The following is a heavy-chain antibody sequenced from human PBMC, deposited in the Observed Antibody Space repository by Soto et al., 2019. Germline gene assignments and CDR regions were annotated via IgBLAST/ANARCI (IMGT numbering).Heavy chain of an antibody. CDR1: GVSISRSNW. J-gene: IGHJ4*02. Sequence: QVQLQESGPGLVKPSGTLSLTCTVSGVSISRSNWWSWVRQSPGKGLDWIGEIHHTGSTNYNPSRKGRSSVSVDKAQNQFSLTLTSVTATDTALYYCARRMRGTTYFGYWGQRTLVTVSS. V-gene: IGHV4-4*02. D-gene: IGHD3-10*01. CDR2: IHHTGST. CDR3: ARRMRGTTYFGY.